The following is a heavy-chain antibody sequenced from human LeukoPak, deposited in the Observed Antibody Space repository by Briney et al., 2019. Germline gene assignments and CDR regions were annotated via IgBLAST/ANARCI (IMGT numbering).Heavy chain of an antibody. J-gene: IGHJ4*02. D-gene: IGHD3-10*01. CDR1: GYTLTELS. CDR2: FDPEDGET. Sequence: GASVTVSCKVSGYTLTELSMHWVRQAPGKGLEWMGGFDPEDGETIYAQKFQGRVTMTEDTSTDTAYMELSSLRSEDTAVYYCATLFGARLGNYYFDYWGQGTLVTVSS. V-gene: IGHV1-24*01. CDR3: ATLFGARLGNYYFDY.